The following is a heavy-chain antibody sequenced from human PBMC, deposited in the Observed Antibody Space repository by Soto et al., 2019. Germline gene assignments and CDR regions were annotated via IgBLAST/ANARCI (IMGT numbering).Heavy chain of an antibody. Sequence: EVQLVESGGGLIQPGGSLRLSCAVSDLNVSRSYMSWVRQAPGKGLQWVSLIYSGGTTEYADSVKGRFTISRDNTKNMLFLQMNSLRVDDTAIYYCARTNILGGTIGFDPWGQGTLVTVSS. J-gene: IGHJ5*02. CDR3: ARTNILGGTIGFDP. CDR2: IYSGGTT. V-gene: IGHV3-53*01. D-gene: IGHD7-27*01. CDR1: DLNVSRSY.